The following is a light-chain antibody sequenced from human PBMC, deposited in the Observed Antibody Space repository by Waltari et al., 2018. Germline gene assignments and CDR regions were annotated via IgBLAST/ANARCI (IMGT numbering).Light chain of an antibody. CDR1: QNVNNY. CDR2: GAS. CDR3: QQYRNWPPWT. J-gene: IGKJ1*01. V-gene: IGKV3D-15*01. Sequence: EIVLTQSPAILSLSPGDRATLSCRASQNVNNYLAWYQQQPGQAPRLLIYGASTRATGIPARFSGSGSGTEFTLTISSLQSEDFAVYYCQQYRNWPPWTFGQGTKVEIK.